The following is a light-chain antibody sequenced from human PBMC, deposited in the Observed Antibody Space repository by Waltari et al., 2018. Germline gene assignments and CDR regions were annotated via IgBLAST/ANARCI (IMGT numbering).Light chain of an antibody. CDR2: DAS. CDR1: QSVGKS. V-gene: IGKV3-20*01. Sequence: EIVLTQSPGTLSLSPGERATLACRPSQSVGKSLAWYQHKPGQAPRLLIYDASRRATGIPDRFSGSGSGTDFSLTISRLEPEDFAVYYCQHYVRLPATFGQGTKVEI. J-gene: IGKJ1*01. CDR3: QHYVRLPAT.